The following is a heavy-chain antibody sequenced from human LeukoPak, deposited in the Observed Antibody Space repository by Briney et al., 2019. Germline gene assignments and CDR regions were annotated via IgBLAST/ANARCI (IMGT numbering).Heavy chain of an antibody. J-gene: IGHJ4*02. Sequence: GASVKVSCKASGCTFSSYAISWVRQAPGQGLEWMGRIIPIFGTANYAQKFQGRVTITTDESTSTAYMELSSLRSEDTAVYYCARVSWDTAMAVTDYWGQGTLVTVSS. CDR2: IIPIFGTA. CDR3: ARVSWDTAMAVTDY. V-gene: IGHV1-69*05. D-gene: IGHD5-18*01. CDR1: GCTFSSYA.